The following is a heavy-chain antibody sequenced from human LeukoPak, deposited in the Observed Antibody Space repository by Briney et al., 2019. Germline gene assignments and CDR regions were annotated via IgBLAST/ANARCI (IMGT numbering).Heavy chain of an antibody. CDR3: ARGFQYDILTGYYDY. CDR1: GFTFSSYA. V-gene: IGHV3-30*04. CDR2: ISYDGSNK. D-gene: IGHD3-9*01. Sequence: PGRSLRLSCAASGFTFSSYAMHWVRRAPGKGLEWVAVISYDGSNKYYADSVKGRFTISRDNSKNTLYLQMNSLRAEDTAVYYCARGFQYDILTGYYDYWGQATLVTVSS. J-gene: IGHJ4*02.